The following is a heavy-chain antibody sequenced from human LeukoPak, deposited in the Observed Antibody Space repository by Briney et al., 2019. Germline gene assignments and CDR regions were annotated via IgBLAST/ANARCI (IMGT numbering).Heavy chain of an antibody. CDR1: GGSFSGYY. V-gene: IGHV4-34*01. J-gene: IGHJ6*02. CDR2: INHSGST. D-gene: IGHD3-10*01. Sequence: PSETLSLTCAVYGGSFSGYYCSWIRQPPGKGLEWIGEINHSGSTNYNPSLKSRVTISVDTSKHQFSLKLSSVTAADTAVYYCARSRILWFGELLFISYYGMDVWGQGTTVTVSS. CDR3: ARSRILWFGELLFISYYGMDV.